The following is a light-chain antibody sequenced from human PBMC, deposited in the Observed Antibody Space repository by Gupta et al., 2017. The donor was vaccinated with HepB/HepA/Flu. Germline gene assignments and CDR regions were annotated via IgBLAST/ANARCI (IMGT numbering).Light chain of an antibody. CDR2: DVS. CDR3: SSYTSSSNYV. CDR1: SSDVGGYNY. J-gene: IGLJ1*01. V-gene: IGLV2-14*01. Sequence: QSALTQPASVSGSPGQSITISCTGTSSDVGGYNYVSWYQQHPGKAHKLMIYDVSKRPSGVSNRFSGSKSGNTASLTISGRKDEDEADYYCSSYTSSSNYVFGTGTKVTVL.